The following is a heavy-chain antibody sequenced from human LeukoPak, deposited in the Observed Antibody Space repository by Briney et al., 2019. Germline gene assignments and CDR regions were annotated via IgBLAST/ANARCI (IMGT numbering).Heavy chain of an antibody. D-gene: IGHD3-16*02. Sequence: GRSLRLSCAASGFTFSSCGMHWVRQAPGKGLEGVAVISYDGSNKYYADSVKGRFTISRDNSKNTLYLQMNSLRAEDTAVYYCAKALAGSGELSDYWGQGTLVTVSS. CDR3: AKALAGSGELSDY. CDR2: ISYDGSNK. J-gene: IGHJ4*02. CDR1: GFTFSSCG. V-gene: IGHV3-30*18.